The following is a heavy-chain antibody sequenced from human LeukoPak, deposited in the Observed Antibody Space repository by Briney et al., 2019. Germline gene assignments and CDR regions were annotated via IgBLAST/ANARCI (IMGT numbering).Heavy chain of an antibody. V-gene: IGHV3-30*02. D-gene: IGHD5-24*01. Sequence: GGSLRLSCAASGFMFSNYGMHWVRQAPGKGLEWVAFIRYDGTNKYYADSVEGRFTISRDNSKNTVSLQMNSLRAEDTAVYYCAGDGWHGLFTYWGQGTLVTVSS. J-gene: IGHJ4*02. CDR1: GFMFSNYG. CDR3: AGDGWHGLFTY. CDR2: IRYDGTNK.